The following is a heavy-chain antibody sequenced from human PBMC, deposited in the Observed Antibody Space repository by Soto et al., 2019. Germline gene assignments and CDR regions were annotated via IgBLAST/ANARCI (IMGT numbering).Heavy chain of an antibody. CDR1: GFTFSSYW. CDR3: VRDLGYHAFDI. J-gene: IGHJ3*02. D-gene: IGHD5-12*01. V-gene: IGHV3-7*01. Sequence: GGSLRLSCAASGFTFSSYWMYWVRQAPGKGLEWVAIINEDGSETYHVDSEEGRFSISRDNAKNSLFLQMNNLRAYDTAIYYCVRDLGYHAFDIWGPGTLVTVSS. CDR2: INEDGSET.